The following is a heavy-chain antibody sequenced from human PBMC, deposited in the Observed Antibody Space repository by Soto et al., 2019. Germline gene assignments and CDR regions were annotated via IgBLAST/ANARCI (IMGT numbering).Heavy chain of an antibody. CDR1: GYSFTSYW. CDR3: ASRGNVAGHFDY. Sequence: XDSLTISCKGSGYSFTSYWIGLVRQMPGKGLEWMGIIYPGDSDTRYSPSFQGQVTISADKSISTAYLQWSSLKASDTAMYYCASRGNVAGHFDYWGQGTLVTAPQ. J-gene: IGHJ4*02. CDR2: IYPGDSDT. D-gene: IGHD6-19*01. V-gene: IGHV5-51*01.